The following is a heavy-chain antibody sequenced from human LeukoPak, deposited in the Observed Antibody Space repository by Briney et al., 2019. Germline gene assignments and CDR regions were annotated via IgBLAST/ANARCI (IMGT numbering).Heavy chain of an antibody. J-gene: IGHJ3*02. CDR3: ATDSLSSSGYYSWAFDI. CDR2: FDPEDGET. CDR1: GYTLTELS. D-gene: IGHD3-22*01. V-gene: IGHV1-24*01. Sequence: GASVKVSCKVSGYTLTELSMHWVRQAPGKGLEWMGGFDPEDGETIYAQKFQGRVTMTEDTSTDTAYMELSSLRSEDTAVYYCATDSLSSSGYYSWAFDIWGQGTMVTVSS.